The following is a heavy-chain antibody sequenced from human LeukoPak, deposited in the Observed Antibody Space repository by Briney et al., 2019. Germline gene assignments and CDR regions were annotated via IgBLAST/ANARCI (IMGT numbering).Heavy chain of an antibody. D-gene: IGHD1-26*01. CDR2: ISTSGDGT. V-gene: IGHV3-23*01. J-gene: IGHJ2*01. CDR1: GFTFSSHG. Sequence: GGSLRLSCAASGFTFSSHGMSWVRQTPGKGLEWVSSISTSGDGTVYADSVKGRVTISRDNSKNTLYLQMNSLRAEDTAVYSCAKNLLGSGAYSWYFDLWGRGTLVTGSS. CDR3: AKNLLGSGAYSWYFDL.